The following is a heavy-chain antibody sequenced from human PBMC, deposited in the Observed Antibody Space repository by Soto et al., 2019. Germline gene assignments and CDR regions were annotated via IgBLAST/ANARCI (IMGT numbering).Heavy chain of an antibody. CDR2: IIPIFGTA. D-gene: IGHD3-10*01. Sequence: QVQLVQSGAEVKKPGSSVKVSCKASGGTFSSYAISWVRQAPGQGLEWMGGIIPIFGTANYAQKFQGSVKLTADESTRTAYMELSSLRSEDTGVYDCARAFGKLAPGESEGYFDLWGRGTLVTVSS. CDR3: ARAFGKLAPGESEGYFDL. CDR1: GGTFSSYA. J-gene: IGHJ2*01. V-gene: IGHV1-69*01.